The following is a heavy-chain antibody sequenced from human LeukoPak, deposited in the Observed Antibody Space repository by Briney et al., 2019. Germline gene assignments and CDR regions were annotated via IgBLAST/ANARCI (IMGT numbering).Heavy chain of an antibody. CDR1: VYTFTSYG. J-gene: IGHJ4*02. Sequence: ASVKVSCKASVYTFTSYGISWVRHAPGQGLEWMGWISAYNGNTNYAQKLQGRVTMTTDTSTSTAYMELRSLRSDDTAAYYCARDRPPTYNRNSPQAHYFDYWGQGTLVTVSS. V-gene: IGHV1-18*01. D-gene: IGHD1-7*01. CDR2: ISAYNGNT. CDR3: ARDRPPTYNRNSPQAHYFDY.